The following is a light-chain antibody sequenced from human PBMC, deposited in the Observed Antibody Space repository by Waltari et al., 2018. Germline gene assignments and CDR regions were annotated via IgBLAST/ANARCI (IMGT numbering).Light chain of an antibody. J-gene: IGKJ2*01. Sequence: DVVMTQSPLSMPVTLGQPASIPCTSRPSRVHRGGNTHLVWFQQRPGQSPRRLIYKVSNRDSGVPDRFSGSGSGTDFTLKISRVEAEDVGVYYCMQGTHWPYTFGQGTKLDIK. CDR1: PSRVHRGGNTH. V-gene: IGKV2-30*02. CDR3: MQGTHWPYT. CDR2: KVS.